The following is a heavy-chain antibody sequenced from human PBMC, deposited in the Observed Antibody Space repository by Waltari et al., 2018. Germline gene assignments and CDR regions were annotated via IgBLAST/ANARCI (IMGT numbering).Heavy chain of an antibody. CDR2: ISFDGNEK. CDR3: AKELYPGYARRLFDY. Sequence: QVQLVESGGGVVQPGRSLRLSCTASGFRFSNYGMHWVRQAPGKGLELVSIISFDGNEKHYADSVKCRLTVSRDNSKNTLFLQLNSLRAEDTAVYYCAKELYPGYARRLFDYWGQGTLVTVSS. V-gene: IGHV3-30*18. J-gene: IGHJ4*02. CDR1: GFRFSNYG. D-gene: IGHD5-12*01.